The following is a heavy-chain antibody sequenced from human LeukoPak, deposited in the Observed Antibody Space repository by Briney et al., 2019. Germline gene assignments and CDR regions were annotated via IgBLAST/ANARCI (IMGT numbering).Heavy chain of an antibody. CDR1: GFTFSSYA. D-gene: IGHD3-22*01. CDR3: ARHVVAVGFDY. CDR2: ISYDGSNK. Sequence: GGSLRLSCAASGFTFSSYAMHWVRQAPGKGLEWVAVISYDGSNKYYADSVKGRFTISRDNAKNSLYLQMNSLRVEDTAVYYCARHVVAVGFDYWGQGTLVTVSS. V-gene: IGHV3-30*04. J-gene: IGHJ4*02.